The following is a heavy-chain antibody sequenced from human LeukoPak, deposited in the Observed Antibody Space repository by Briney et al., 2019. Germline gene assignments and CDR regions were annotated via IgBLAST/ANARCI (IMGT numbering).Heavy chain of an antibody. J-gene: IGHJ3*02. D-gene: IGHD1-1*01. Sequence: GGSLRLSCATSGFTFSNYAIHWVRQAPGKGLEWVADISIDGDNEYYADSVRGRFMISRDNSKNTLYLQMNSLRPEDTAVYYCANRRGTQVLGNNIDIWSQGTLVTVSS. CDR2: ISIDGDNE. CDR3: ANRRGTQVLGNNIDI. CDR1: GFTFSNYA. V-gene: IGHV3-30-3*01.